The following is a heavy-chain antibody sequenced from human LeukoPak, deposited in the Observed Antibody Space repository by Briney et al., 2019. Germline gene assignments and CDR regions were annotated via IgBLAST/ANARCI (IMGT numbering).Heavy chain of an antibody. CDR2: ISGSDRHYIT. CDR3: AREKGGTSGVDY. J-gene: IGHJ4*02. Sequence: GGSLRLSCAASGFTFSSFAFSWVRQAPGTGLEWVSAISGSDRHYITFYTDSVKGRFTISRDNSKNTVYLHMNSLRAGDSAVYYCAREKGGTSGVDYWGQGALVTVSS. V-gene: IGHV3-23*01. CDR1: GFTFSSFA. D-gene: IGHD4-23*01.